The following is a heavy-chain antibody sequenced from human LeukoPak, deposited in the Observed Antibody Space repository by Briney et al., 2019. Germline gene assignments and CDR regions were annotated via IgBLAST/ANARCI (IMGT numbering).Heavy chain of an antibody. J-gene: IGHJ4*02. D-gene: IGHD6-19*01. Sequence: SETLSLTCAVYGGSFSGYYWSWIRQPPGKGLEWIGEINHSGSTNYNPSLKSRVTISVDTSKNQFSLKLSSVTAADTAVYYCARHVREQWLVGPFDYWGQGTLVTVSS. CDR2: INHSGST. CDR1: GGSFSGYY. V-gene: IGHV4-34*01. CDR3: ARHVREQWLVGPFDY.